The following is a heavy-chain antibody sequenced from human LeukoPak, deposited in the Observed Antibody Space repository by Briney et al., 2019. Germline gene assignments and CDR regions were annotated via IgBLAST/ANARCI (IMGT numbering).Heavy chain of an antibody. J-gene: IGHJ4*02. CDR1: GGSISSGGYY. V-gene: IGHV4-30-2*01. D-gene: IGHD3-9*01. CDR2: IYHRGST. CDR3: ASSVLRYLLLFDY. Sequence: SETLSLTCTVSGGSISSGGYYWSWIRQPPGNGLEWIGYIYHRGSTYYNPSLKSRVTISVDRSKNQFSLKLSSVTAADTAVYYCASSVLRYLLLFDYWGQGTLVTVSS.